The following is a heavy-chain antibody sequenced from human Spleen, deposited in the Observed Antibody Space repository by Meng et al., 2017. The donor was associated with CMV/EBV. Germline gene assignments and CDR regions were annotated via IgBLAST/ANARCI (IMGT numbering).Heavy chain of an antibody. CDR1: GGTFSSYA. D-gene: IGHD5-18*01. V-gene: IGHV1-69*05. CDR2: IIPIFGTA. CDR3: ARGVVSGYSYGQLDY. Sequence: VSCKASGGTFSSYAISWVRQAPGQGLEWMGGIIPIFGTANYAQKFQGRVTITTDESTSTAYMELSSLRSEDTAVYYCARGVVSGYSYGQLDYWGQGTLVTVSS. J-gene: IGHJ4*02.